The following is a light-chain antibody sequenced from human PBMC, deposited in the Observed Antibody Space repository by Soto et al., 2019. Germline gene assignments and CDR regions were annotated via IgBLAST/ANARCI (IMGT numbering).Light chain of an antibody. J-gene: IGKJ4*01. V-gene: IGKV1-5*03. CDR1: QTISSW. Sequence: DLQMTQSPSTLSGSVGDSVTITCRASQTISSWLAWYQQKPGKAPKLLIYKASTLKSGVPSRFSGSGSGTEFTLTISSLQPDDFATYYCQQYSSHDLLTFGGGTKVDIK. CDR2: KAS. CDR3: QQYSSHDLLT.